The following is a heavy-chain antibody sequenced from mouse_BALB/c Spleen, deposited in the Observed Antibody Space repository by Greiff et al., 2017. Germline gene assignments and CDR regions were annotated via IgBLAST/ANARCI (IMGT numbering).Heavy chain of an antibody. D-gene: IGHD2-1*01. Sequence: VNVVESGPELVKPGASVRISCKASGYTFTSYYIHWVKQRPGQGLEWIGWIYPGNVNTKYNEKFKGKATLTADKSSSTAYMQLSSLTSEDSAVYFCARGDGKRMDYWGQGTSVTVSS. J-gene: IGHJ4*01. CDR2: IYPGNVNT. V-gene: IGHV1S56*01. CDR1: GYTFTSYY. CDR3: ARGDGKRMDY.